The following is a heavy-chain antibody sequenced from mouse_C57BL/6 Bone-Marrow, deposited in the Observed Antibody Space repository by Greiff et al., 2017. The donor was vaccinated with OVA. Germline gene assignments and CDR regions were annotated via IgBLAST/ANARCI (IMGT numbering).Heavy chain of an antibody. CDR2: INPNDGTT. J-gene: IGHJ1*03. Sequence: EVQLQQSGPELVKPGASVKISCKASGYSFTDYNMNWVKQSNGKGLEWIGVINPNDGTTSYNQKFKGKATLTVDQSSSTAYMQLNSLTSEDSAVYYCAAYYCSSYRYFDVWGRGTTATVSS. CDR1: GYSFTDYN. V-gene: IGHV1-39*01. CDR3: AAYYCSSYRYFDV. D-gene: IGHD1-1*01.